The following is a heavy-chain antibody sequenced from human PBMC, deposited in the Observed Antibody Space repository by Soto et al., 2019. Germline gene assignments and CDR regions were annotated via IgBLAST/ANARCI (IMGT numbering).Heavy chain of an antibody. CDR1: GGSISSSSYY. CDR2: IYYSGST. CDR3: ARGTRLGAESSSSYYMDV. J-gene: IGHJ6*03. D-gene: IGHD6-13*01. Sequence: SETLSLTCTVSGGSISSSSYYWGWIRQPPGKGLEWIGSIYYSGSTYYNPSLKSRVTISVDTSKNQFSLKLSSVTAADTAVYYCARGTRLGAESSSSYYMDVWGKGTTVTVSS. V-gene: IGHV4-39*01.